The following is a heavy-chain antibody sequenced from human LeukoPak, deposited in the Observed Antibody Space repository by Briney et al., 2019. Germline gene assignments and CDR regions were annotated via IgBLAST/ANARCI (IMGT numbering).Heavy chain of an antibody. CDR1: GFTFSSYA. Sequence: GGSLRLSCAGSGFTFSSYAMNWVRQAPGKGLEWVANIKQDGSEKYYVDSVKGRFTISRDNAKNSLYLQMNSLRAEDTAVYYCARDGGWYGGFDYWGQGTLVTVSS. J-gene: IGHJ4*02. CDR3: ARDGGWYGGFDY. CDR2: IKQDGSEK. V-gene: IGHV3-7*01. D-gene: IGHD6-19*01.